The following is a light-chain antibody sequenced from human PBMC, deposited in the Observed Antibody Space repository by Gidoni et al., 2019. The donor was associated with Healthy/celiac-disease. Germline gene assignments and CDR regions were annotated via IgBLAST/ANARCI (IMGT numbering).Light chain of an antibody. Sequence: DLVMTQSPLSLPVTPGEPASISCRSSQSLLHSNGYNSLDWYLQKPGQSPQLLIDLGSNRAAGVPDRFSGSGSGTDFTLKISRVEAEDVGVYYCMQALQTPRTFGQGTKLEIK. CDR1: QSLLHSNGYNS. V-gene: IGKV2-28*01. CDR3: MQALQTPRT. J-gene: IGKJ2*01. CDR2: LGS.